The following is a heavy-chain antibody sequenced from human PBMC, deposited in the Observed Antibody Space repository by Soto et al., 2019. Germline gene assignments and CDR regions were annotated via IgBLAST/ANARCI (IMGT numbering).Heavy chain of an antibody. CDR1: GFTFSSYS. D-gene: IGHD6-6*01. CDR3: ATQQYSSSGLYYFDY. J-gene: IGHJ4*02. Sequence: EVQLVESGGGLVKPGGSLRLSCAASGFTFSSYSMNWVRQAPGKGLEWVSSISSSSSYIYYADSVKGRFTISRDNAKNSLYLQMNSLRAEDTDVYYCATQQYSSSGLYYFDYWGQGTLVTVSS. CDR2: ISSSSSYI. V-gene: IGHV3-21*01.